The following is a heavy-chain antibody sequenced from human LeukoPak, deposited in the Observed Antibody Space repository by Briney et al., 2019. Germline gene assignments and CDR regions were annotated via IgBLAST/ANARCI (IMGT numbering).Heavy chain of an antibody. V-gene: IGHV4-39*07. J-gene: IGHJ4*02. CDR3: ATGLEVGAPQAPFDY. CDR1: SGSMRWRGYY. D-gene: IGHD1-26*01. Sequence: SGTQTLIRTLSSGSMRWRGYYCGWVRQPPGKGLAPLGTIYYSGSTYSNPSLKSRVTVSLDTSNNQFSLKLSSVTATDTAVYYCATGLEVGAPQAPFDYWGQGSLVTVTS. CDR2: IYYSGST.